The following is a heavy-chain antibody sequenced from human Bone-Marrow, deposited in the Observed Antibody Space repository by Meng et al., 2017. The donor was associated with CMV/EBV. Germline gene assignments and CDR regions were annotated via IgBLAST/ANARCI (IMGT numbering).Heavy chain of an antibody. J-gene: IGHJ6*02. CDR2: ISYDGSNK. CDR1: GCTFSSDA. D-gene: IGHD5-24*01. CDR3: ARDEQEMATIRYYYYGMDV. Sequence: GESLKISCAASGCTFSSDAMHWVRQAPGKGLEWVAVISYDGSNKYYADSVKGRFTISRDNSKNTLYLQMNSLRAEDTAVYYCARDEQEMATIRYYYYGMDVWGQGTTVTVSS. V-gene: IGHV3-30-3*01.